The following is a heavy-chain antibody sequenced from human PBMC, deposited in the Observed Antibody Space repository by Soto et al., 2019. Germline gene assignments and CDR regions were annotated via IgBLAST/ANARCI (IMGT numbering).Heavy chain of an antibody. D-gene: IGHD2-21*02. J-gene: IGHJ4*02. CDR1: GFIFSSYS. CDR2: ISAFSDSI. CDR3: AKKRRSGGDNWYFDS. V-gene: IGHV3-23*01. Sequence: EVPLLESGGGLVQPGGSLRLSCAASGFIFSSYSMYWVRQAPGKGPEGVAGISAFSDSILYADSVEGRFTISRDNSKNTLYLHLNSLRADDPAVYFCAKKRRSGGDNWYFDSWGQGTLVTVSS.